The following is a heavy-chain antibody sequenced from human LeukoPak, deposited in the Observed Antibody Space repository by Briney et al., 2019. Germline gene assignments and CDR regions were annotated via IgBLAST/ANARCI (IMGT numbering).Heavy chain of an antibody. J-gene: IGHJ4*02. V-gene: IGHV3-23*01. Sequence: PGGSLRLSCAASGFTFSTYAMTWVRQAPGKGLEWVSDISGTGGRTYYADSVKGRFTISRDNSKNTVDLLMNSLRAEHTAIYYCARDLPYYYDSSGYYSPFDCWGQGTLVTVPS. CDR1: GFTFSTYA. D-gene: IGHD3-22*01. CDR2: ISGTGGRT. CDR3: ARDLPYYYDSSGYYSPFDC.